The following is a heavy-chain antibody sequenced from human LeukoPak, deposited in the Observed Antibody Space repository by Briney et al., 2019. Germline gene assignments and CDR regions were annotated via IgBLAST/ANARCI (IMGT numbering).Heavy chain of an antibody. CDR1: GFTFSTYA. Sequence: GGFLRLSCAASGFTFSTYAMGWVRQAPGKGLEWVSSIKGGGGDPFYADSVKGRFTISRDNSKNTLFLQLNSLRAEDSAVYYCARGGHDFNPFYWWGQGILVTVSS. CDR2: IKGGGGDP. CDR3: ARGGHDFNPFYW. D-gene: IGHD2-21*02. V-gene: IGHV3-23*01. J-gene: IGHJ4*02.